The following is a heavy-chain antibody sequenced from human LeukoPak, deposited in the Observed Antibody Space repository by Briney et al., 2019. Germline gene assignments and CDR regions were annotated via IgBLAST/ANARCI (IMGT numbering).Heavy chain of an antibody. CDR2: INADGSTT. CDR1: GFTFGNSW. CDR3: ARPRDYYDSSGCPDY. V-gene: IGHV3-74*01. Sequence: PGGSLRLSCAASGFTFGNSWVHWVRQAPGKGLVWVSLINADGSTTTYADSVKGRFTISRDNARNTLSLQMNSLTIEDTAVYYCARPRDYYDSSGCPDYWGQGTLVTVSS. D-gene: IGHD3-22*01. J-gene: IGHJ4*02.